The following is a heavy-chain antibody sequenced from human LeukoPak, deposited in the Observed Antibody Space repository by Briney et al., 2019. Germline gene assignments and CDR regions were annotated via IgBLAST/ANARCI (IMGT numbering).Heavy chain of an antibody. V-gene: IGHV3-30-3*01. CDR3: ARDPSSAPTEYFDY. J-gene: IGHJ4*02. CDR1: GFTFSSYA. D-gene: IGHD2-21*02. CDR2: ISYDGSNK. Sequence: GGSLRLSCAASGFTFSSYAMHWVRQAPGKGLEWVAVISYDGSNKYYADSVKGRFTISRDNSKNTLYLQMNSLRAEDTAVYYCARDPSSAPTEYFDYWGQGTLVTVSS.